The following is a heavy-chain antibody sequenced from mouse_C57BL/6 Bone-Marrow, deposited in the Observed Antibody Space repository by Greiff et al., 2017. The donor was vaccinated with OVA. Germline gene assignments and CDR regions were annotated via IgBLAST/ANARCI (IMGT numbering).Heavy chain of an antibody. V-gene: IGHV1-76*01. CDR1: GYTFTDYY. CDR2: IYPGSGNT. Sequence: VQLQQSGAELVRPGASVKLSCKASGYTFTDYYINWVKQRPGQGLEWIARIYPGSGNTYYNEKFKGKATLTAEKSSSTAYMQLSSLTSEDSAVYFCARTGLADWGQGTLVTVSA. CDR3: ARTGLAD. J-gene: IGHJ3*01.